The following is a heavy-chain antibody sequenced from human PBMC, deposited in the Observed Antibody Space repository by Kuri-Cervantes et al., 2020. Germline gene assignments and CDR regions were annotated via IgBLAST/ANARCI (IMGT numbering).Heavy chain of an antibody. J-gene: IGHJ4*02. CDR1: GFTFSNAW. Sequence: GGSLRLSCAASGFTFSNAWMSWVRQAPGKGLEWVGRIKSKTDGGTTDYAAPVKGRFTISRDNSKNTLYLQMNSLRAEDTAVYYCAKDHRYYDFWSGYYRLFFTYLDYWGQGTLVTVSS. D-gene: IGHD3-3*01. V-gene: IGHV3-15*01. CDR2: IKSKTDGGTT. CDR3: AKDHRYYDFWSGYYRLFFTYLDY.